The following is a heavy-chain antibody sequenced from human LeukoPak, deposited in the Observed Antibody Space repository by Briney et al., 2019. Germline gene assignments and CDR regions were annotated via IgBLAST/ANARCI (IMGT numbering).Heavy chain of an antibody. J-gene: IGHJ2*01. D-gene: IGHD6-6*01. CDR1: GGSISSSSYY. V-gene: IGHV4-39*07. CDR2: IYYSGST. Sequence: SSETLSLTCTVSGGSISSSSYYWGWIRQPPGKGLEWIGSIYYSGSTYYNPSLKSRVTISVDTSKNQISLKLSSVTAADTAVYYCARAYSSSNNWYFDLWGRGTLVTVSS. CDR3: ARAYSSSNNWYFDL.